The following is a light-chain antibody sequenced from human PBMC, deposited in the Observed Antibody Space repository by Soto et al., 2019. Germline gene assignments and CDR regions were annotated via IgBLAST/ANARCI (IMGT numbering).Light chain of an antibody. CDR3: QNKNSYPRR. J-gene: IGKJ1*01. CDR1: QSISSW. Sequence: DIQMTQSPSTLSASVGDRVTITCRASQSISSWLAWYQQKPGKAPKLLIYKASSLESGVPSRFSASGSGTEFTLTISSLQPDVFETFFCQNKNSYPRRFGKGTK. V-gene: IGKV1-5*03. CDR2: KAS.